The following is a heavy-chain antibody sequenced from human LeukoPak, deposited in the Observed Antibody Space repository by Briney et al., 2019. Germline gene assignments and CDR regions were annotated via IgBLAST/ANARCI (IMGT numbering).Heavy chain of an antibody. V-gene: IGHV4-59*01. J-gene: IGHJ4*02. CDR1: GGSISSYY. Sequence: PAETLSLTCTVSGGSISSYYWSWIRQPPGKGLEWIGYIYYSGSTNYNPSLKSRVTISVDTSKNQFSLKLSSVTAADTAVYYCARDCIGCHGFDYWGQGTLVTVSS. CDR3: ARDCIGCHGFDY. D-gene: IGHD2-15*01. CDR2: IYYSGST.